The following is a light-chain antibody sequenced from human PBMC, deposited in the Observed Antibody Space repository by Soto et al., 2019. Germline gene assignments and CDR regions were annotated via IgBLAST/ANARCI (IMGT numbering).Light chain of an antibody. CDR2: GNS. Sequence: QSVLTQPPSVSGAPGQRVTISCTGISSNIGAGYDVHWYQQSPGTAPKLLIYGNSNRPSGVPDRFSGSKSGTSASLAITGLQAEDEADYYCQSYDNSLSGSYVFGTGTKVTVL. CDR1: SSNIGAGYD. CDR3: QSYDNSLSGSYV. J-gene: IGLJ1*01. V-gene: IGLV1-40*01.